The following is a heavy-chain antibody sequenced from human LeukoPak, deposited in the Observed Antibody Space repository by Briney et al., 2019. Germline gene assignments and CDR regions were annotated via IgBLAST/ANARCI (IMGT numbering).Heavy chain of an antibody. V-gene: IGHV3-30*02. D-gene: IGHD6-19*01. CDR2: IRYDGNNK. CDR3: AKDIWAIAVAEPFDY. Sequence: GGSLRLSCAASGFTFSSYGMHWVRQAPGKGLEWVAFIRYDGNNKYYADSVKGRFTISRDNSKNTLYLQMNSLRAEDTAVYYCAKDIWAIAVAEPFDYWGQGTLVTVSS. J-gene: IGHJ4*02. CDR1: GFTFSSYG.